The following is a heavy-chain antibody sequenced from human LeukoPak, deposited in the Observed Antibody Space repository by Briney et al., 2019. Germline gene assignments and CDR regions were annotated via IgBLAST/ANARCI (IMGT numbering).Heavy chain of an antibody. J-gene: IGHJ4*02. D-gene: IGHD2-15*01. CDR1: GGSISSSNW. Sequence: SGTLSLTCAVSGGSISSSNWWSWVRQSPGKGLEWIGEIYHSGSANYNPSLNSRITISVDKSKNQLSLKLSSVTAADTAVYYCASNYCSGGSCYLDYWGQGTLVTVSS. CDR2: IYHSGSA. CDR3: ASNYCSGGSCYLDY. V-gene: IGHV4-4*02.